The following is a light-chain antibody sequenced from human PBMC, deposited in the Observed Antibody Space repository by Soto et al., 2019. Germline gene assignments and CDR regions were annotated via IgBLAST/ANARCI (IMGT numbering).Light chain of an antibody. J-gene: IGKJ1*01. CDR2: EAS. Sequence: DIQLTQSPSTLSASVGGRVTITCRASHTISTWLAWYQQKPGKAPTLLIYEASRLGTGVPSRFSGSGSGTEFSLTISSLQPDDSATYYCQQYNTFWTFGHGTKVEI. CDR1: HTISTW. V-gene: IGKV1-5*03. CDR3: QQYNTFWT.